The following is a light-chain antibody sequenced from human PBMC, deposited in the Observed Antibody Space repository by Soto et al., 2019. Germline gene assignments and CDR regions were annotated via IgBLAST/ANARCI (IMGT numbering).Light chain of an antibody. CDR2: ANT. Sequence: QPVLTQPPSVSGAPGQRVTISCIGSSSNIGAGFDVNWYQQLPGTAPKLLIYANTNRPSGVPDRFSGSKSGTSASLAITGLQAEDEADYYCQSYDTSLRGVFAGGTKVTVL. CDR3: QSYDTSLRGV. V-gene: IGLV1-40*01. J-gene: IGLJ2*01. CDR1: SSNIGAGFD.